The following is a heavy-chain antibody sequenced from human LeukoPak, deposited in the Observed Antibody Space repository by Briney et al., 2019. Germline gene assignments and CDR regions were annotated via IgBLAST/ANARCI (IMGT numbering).Heavy chain of an antibody. D-gene: IGHD3-10*01. CDR2: IIPIFGTA. J-gene: IGHJ5*02. V-gene: IGHV1-69*05. Sequence: SVKVSCKASGGTFSSYAISWVRQAPGQGLEWMGGIIPIFGTANYAQKFQGRVTTTTDESTSTAYMELSSLRSEDTAVYYCARVGTMVRGRGMKYNWFDPWGQGTLVTVSS. CDR3: ARVGTMVRGRGMKYNWFDP. CDR1: GGTFSSYA.